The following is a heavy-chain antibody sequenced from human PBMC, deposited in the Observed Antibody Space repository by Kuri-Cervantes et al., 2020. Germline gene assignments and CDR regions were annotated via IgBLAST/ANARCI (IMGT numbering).Heavy chain of an antibody. Sequence: SETLSLTCTVSGGSISSGDYYWSWIRQPPGKGLEWIGYIYYSGSTYYNPSLKSRVTISVDTSKNQFSLKLSSVTAADTAVYYCARDHSRVWYQLLIHDAFDIWGQGTMVTVSS. J-gene: IGHJ3*02. CDR2: IYYSGST. CDR1: GGSISSGDYY. D-gene: IGHD2-2*01. V-gene: IGHV4-30-4*02. CDR3: ARDHSRVWYQLLIHDAFDI.